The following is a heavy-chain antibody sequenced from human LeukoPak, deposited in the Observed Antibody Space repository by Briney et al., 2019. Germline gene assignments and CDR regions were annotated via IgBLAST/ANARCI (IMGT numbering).Heavy chain of an antibody. V-gene: IGHV7-4-1*02. CDR3: ARVMVRGVTYYYGMDV. Sequence: ASVKVSCKASGYTFTSYAMNWVRQAPGQGLEWMGWINTNTGNPTYAQGSTGRFVFSLDTSVSTAYLQISSLKAEDTAVYYCARVMVRGVTYYYGMDVWGQGTTVTVSS. CDR2: INTNTGNP. D-gene: IGHD3-10*01. J-gene: IGHJ6*02. CDR1: GYTFTSYA.